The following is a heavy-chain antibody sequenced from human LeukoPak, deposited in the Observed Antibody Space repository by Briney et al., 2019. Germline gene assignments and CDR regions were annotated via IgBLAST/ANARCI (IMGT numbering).Heavy chain of an antibody. CDR1: GFTFISYG. D-gene: IGHD3-10*02. V-gene: IGHV3-21*01. Sequence: GGSLRLSCAASGFTFISYGMNWVRQAPGKGLEWVSSISSSSSYIYYADSVKGRFTISRDNAKNSLYLQMNSLRAEDTAVYYCAELGITMIGGVWGKGTTVTISS. CDR2: ISSSSSYI. CDR3: AELGITMIGGV. J-gene: IGHJ6*04.